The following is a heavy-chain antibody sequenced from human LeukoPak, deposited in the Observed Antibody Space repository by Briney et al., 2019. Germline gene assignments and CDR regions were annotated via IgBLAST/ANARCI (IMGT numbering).Heavy chain of an antibody. D-gene: IGHD3-22*01. CDR2: INPSGGST. Sequence: ASVKVSCMASGYTFTSYYMHWVRQAPGQGLEWMGIINPSGGSTSYAQKFQGRVTMTRDTSTSTVYMELSSLRSEDTAVYYCAITYDSSGYYMSWAFDIWGQGTMVTVSS. CDR1: GYTFTSYY. CDR3: AITYDSSGYYMSWAFDI. J-gene: IGHJ3*02. V-gene: IGHV1-46*01.